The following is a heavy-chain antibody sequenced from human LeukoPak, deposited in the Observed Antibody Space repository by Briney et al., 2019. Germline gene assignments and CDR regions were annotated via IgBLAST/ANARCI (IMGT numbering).Heavy chain of an antibody. CDR3: ARGRAVTTPYYFDY. CDR1: GGTFSSYA. Sequence: ASVKVSCKASGGTFSSYAINWVRQAPGQGLEWMGGIIPIFGTANYAQKFQGRVTITADESTSTAYMELSSLRSEDTAVYYCARGRAVTTPYYFDYWGQGTLVTVSS. D-gene: IGHD4-17*01. CDR2: IIPIFGTA. V-gene: IGHV1-69*13. J-gene: IGHJ4*02.